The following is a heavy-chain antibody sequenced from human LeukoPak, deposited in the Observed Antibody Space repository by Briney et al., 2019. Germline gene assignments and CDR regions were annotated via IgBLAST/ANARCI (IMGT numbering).Heavy chain of an antibody. CDR1: GFTFSSYA. D-gene: IGHD2-2*01. Sequence: GGSLRLSCAASGFTFSSYAMSWVRQAPGKGLEWVSAISGSGGSTYYADSVKGRFTISRDNSKNTLYLQMNSLRAEDTAVYYCAKGQTLVVVPAAKVGFDYWGQGTLVTVSS. CDR3: AKGQTLVVVPAAKVGFDY. CDR2: ISGSGGST. J-gene: IGHJ4*02. V-gene: IGHV3-23*01.